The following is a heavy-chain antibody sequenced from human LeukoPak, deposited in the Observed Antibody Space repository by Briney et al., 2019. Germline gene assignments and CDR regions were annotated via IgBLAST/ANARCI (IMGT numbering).Heavy chain of an antibody. Sequence: GGSLRLSCAASGFTFSSYGMHWVSQAPGKGLEWVAVIWYDGSNKYYADSVKGRFTISRDNSKNTLYVQMNSLRAEDTAVYYCARGGSGSFDYYYYGMDVWGKGTTVTVSS. J-gene: IGHJ6*04. CDR1: GFTFSSYG. CDR2: IWYDGSNK. V-gene: IGHV3-33*01. CDR3: ARGGSGSFDYYYYGMDV. D-gene: IGHD3-10*01.